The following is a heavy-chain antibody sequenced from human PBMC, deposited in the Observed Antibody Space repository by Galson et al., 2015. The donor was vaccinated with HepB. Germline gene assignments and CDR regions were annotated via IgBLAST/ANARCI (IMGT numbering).Heavy chain of an antibody. CDR2: ISGSRGSTYYADSVKGRL. CDR3: AKEMGAPGVWNYYYCLDV. V-gene: IGHV3-23*01. D-gene: IGHD3-16*01. Sequence: SLRLSCAASGFTFRNYAMSWVRQAPGKGLECVSTISGSRGSTYYADSVKGRLYYADSVKGRFTISRDNSKNTLSLQMNGLRADDTAVYYCAKEMGAPGVWNYYYCLDVCGQGTTVTVSS. CDR1: GFTFRNYA. J-gene: IGHJ6*02.